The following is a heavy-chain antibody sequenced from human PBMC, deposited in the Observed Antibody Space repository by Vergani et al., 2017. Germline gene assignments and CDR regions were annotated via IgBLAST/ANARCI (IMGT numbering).Heavy chain of an antibody. V-gene: IGHV4-34*01. CDR3: ARGPEYSYVDY. CDR1: GGSFSGYY. CDR2: INHSGST. J-gene: IGHJ4*02. D-gene: IGHD1-14*01. Sequence: QVQLQQWGAGLLKPSETLSLTCAVYGGSFSGYYWSWIRQPQGKGLDWIGEINHSGSTNYNPSLKSRVTISVDTSKNQLSLKLSSVTAADTAVYYCARGPEYSYVDYWGQGTLVTVSS.